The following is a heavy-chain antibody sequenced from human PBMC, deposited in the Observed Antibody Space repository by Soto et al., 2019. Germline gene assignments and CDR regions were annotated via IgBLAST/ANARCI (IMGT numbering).Heavy chain of an antibody. J-gene: IGHJ6*02. V-gene: IGHV4-59*01. CDR1: GGSISSYY. Sequence: PEETLSLTCTVSGGSISSYYWSWIRQPPGKGLEWIGYIYYSGSTNYNPSLKSRVAISVDTSKNQFSLKLSSVTASDTAVYYCARERAAAGTAPYYYYYYGMDVWGQGPTVTVSS. CDR3: ARERAAAGTAPYYYYYYGMDV. CDR2: IYYSGST. D-gene: IGHD6-13*01.